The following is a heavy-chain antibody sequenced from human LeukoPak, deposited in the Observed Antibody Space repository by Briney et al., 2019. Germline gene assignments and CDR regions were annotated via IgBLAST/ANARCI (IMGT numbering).Heavy chain of an antibody. V-gene: IGHV4-4*07. Sequence: SETLSLTCSVSGGSVNTYYWSWIRQSAGKGLEWIGRISITEGTNYNPSLKSRVTISVDTSKNQFSLKLSSVTAADTAVYYCARDSGIDIWGQGTMVTVSS. D-gene: IGHD3-10*01. CDR1: GGSVNTYY. J-gene: IGHJ3*02. CDR3: ARDSGIDI. CDR2: ISITEGT.